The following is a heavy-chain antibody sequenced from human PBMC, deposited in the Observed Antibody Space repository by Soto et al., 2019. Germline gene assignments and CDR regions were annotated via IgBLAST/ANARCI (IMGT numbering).Heavy chain of an antibody. CDR1: GFTFTSSA. Sequence: SVKVSCKASGFTFTSSAVQWVRQARGQRLEWIGWIVVGSGNTNYAQKFQERVTITRDMSTSTAYMELSSLRSEDTAVYYCAASGITMVRGVIISYYYYGMDVWGQGTTVTAP. CDR2: IVVGSGNT. D-gene: IGHD3-10*01. V-gene: IGHV1-58*01. J-gene: IGHJ6*02. CDR3: AASGITMVRGVIISYYYYGMDV.